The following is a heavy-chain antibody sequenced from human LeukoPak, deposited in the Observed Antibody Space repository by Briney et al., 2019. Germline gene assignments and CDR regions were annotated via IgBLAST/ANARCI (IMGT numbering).Heavy chain of an antibody. D-gene: IGHD1-26*01. Sequence: ASVKVSCKASGGTFSSYAISWVRQATGQGLEWMGWVNPNSGNTGYAQKFQGRVTMTRNTSISTAYMELSSLRSEDTAVYYCARAYSGRYFDYWGQGTLVTVSS. CDR2: VNPNSGNT. CDR1: GGTFSSYA. V-gene: IGHV1-8*02. CDR3: ARAYSGRYFDY. J-gene: IGHJ4*02.